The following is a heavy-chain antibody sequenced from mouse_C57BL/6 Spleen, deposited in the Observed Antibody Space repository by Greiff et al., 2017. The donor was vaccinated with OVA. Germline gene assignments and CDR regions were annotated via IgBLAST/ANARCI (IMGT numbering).Heavy chain of an antibody. V-gene: IGHV1-72*01. CDR1: GYTFTSYW. Sequence: HVQLQPPWAELVQPGASVKLSCKASGYTFTSYWMHWVKQRPGRGLEWIGRIDPNCGGTKYNEKFKSKATLTVDKPSSTAYMQLSSLTAEDSAVYYGARTTTVVATDFDVWGKGTTVTVSS. CDR3: ARTTTVVATDFDV. CDR2: IDPNCGGT. D-gene: IGHD1-1*01. J-gene: IGHJ1*03.